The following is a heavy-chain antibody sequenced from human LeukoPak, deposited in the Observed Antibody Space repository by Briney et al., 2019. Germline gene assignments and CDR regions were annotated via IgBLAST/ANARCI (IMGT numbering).Heavy chain of an antibody. D-gene: IGHD3-3*01. J-gene: IGHJ6*03. V-gene: IGHV4-61*02. CDR3: ARGRRTMVSGVVEYYYNYMDV. CDR1: GGSINSGTHY. CDR2: IYTTGNT. Sequence: PSQTLSLTCTVAGGSINSGTHYWSWVRQPAGKSLEWIGRIYTTGNTNYNPSLKSRITISLDTSKNQFSLKLSSVTAADTAEYYCARGRRTMVSGVVEYYYNYMDVWGKGTTVTVSS.